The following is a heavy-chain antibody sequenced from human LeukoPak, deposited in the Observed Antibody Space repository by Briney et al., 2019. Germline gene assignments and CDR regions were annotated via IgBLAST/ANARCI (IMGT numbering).Heavy chain of an antibody. D-gene: IGHD2-15*01. CDR1: GYTFSNYY. V-gene: IGHV1-2*06. CDR2: INPNTGGA. Sequence: ASVKVSCKTSGYTFSNYYIHWLRQAPGQGLEWMGRINPNTGGANYAQNFQGRVTMTRDTSTSTAYMDLSRLTSDDTAIYYCAITYSNNAFDVWGQGAVVTGSS. CDR3: AITYSNNAFDV. J-gene: IGHJ3*01.